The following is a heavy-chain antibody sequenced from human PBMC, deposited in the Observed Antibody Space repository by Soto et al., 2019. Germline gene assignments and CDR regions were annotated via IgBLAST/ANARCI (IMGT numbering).Heavy chain of an antibody. V-gene: IGHV1-69*01. D-gene: IGHD2-8*01. CDR3: ARAQVHNNVAFAI. Sequence: QVQLLQSGTEVKKPGSSVKVSCKASGGPFSTDTISWLRQAPGQGPEWMGGVFPTFGAANYAPKFQGRLTISADESPARAYMELSSLRSEDNAIYYCARAQVHNNVAFAIWGQGTLILVAS. CDR1: GGPFSTDT. CDR2: VFPTFGAA. J-gene: IGHJ3*02.